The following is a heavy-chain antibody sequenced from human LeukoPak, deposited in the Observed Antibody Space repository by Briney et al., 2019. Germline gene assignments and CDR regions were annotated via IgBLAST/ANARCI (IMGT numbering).Heavy chain of an antibody. Sequence: PSETLSLTCTVSGGSISSGDYYWSWIRQPPGKGLEWIGYIYYSGSTYYNPSLKSRVTISVDTSKNQFYLKMSSVTAADTAVYYCARVPRGYSYGLLDYWGQGTLATVSS. CDR1: GGSISSGDYY. V-gene: IGHV4-30-4*08. J-gene: IGHJ4*02. D-gene: IGHD5-18*01. CDR3: ARVPRGYSYGLLDY. CDR2: IYYSGST.